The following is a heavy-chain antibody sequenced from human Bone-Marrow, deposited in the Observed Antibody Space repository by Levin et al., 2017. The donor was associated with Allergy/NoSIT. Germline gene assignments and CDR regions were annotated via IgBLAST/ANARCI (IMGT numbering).Heavy chain of an antibody. D-gene: IGHD2-15*01. CDR3: ARDRTKVSGENTYYYGMDG. CDR2: VHYSGST. Sequence: SQTLSLTCTVSVASTRSYYWSWIRQPPGKGLEWIGCVHYSGSTKYNPSLPSRVAISEDQSKNQISLKLSSLTAADTAVYYCARDRTKVSGENTYYYGMDGWGQGTTVTVS. J-gene: IGHJ6*02. CDR1: VASTRSYY. V-gene: IGHV4-59*01.